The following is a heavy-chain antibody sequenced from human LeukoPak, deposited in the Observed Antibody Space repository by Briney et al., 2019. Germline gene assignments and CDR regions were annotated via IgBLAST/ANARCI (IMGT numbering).Heavy chain of an antibody. CDR3: ARPGIVGATEPFDY. CDR2: IYYSGST. V-gene: IGHV4-39*01. D-gene: IGHD1-26*01. Sequence: SETLSLTCTVSGGSISSSSYYWGWIRQPPGKGLEWIGSIYYSGSTYYNPSPKSRVTISVDTSKNQFSLKLSSVTAADTAVYYCARPGIVGATEPFDYWGQGTLVTVSS. J-gene: IGHJ4*02. CDR1: GGSISSSSYY.